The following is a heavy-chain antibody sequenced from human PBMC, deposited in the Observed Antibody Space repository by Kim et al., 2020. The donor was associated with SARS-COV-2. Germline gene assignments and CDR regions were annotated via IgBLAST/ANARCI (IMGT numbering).Heavy chain of an antibody. CDR1: GYTFTGYY. CDR3: ATHIVVVPAAMFGPPAHHNWFDP. CDR2: INPNSGGT. V-gene: IGHV1-2*02. D-gene: IGHD2-2*01. J-gene: IGHJ5*02. Sequence: ASVKVSCKASGYTFTGYYMHWVRQAPGQGLEWMGWINPNSGGTNYAQKFQGRVTMTRDTSISTAYMELSRLRSDDTAVYYCATHIVVVPAAMFGPPAHHNWFDPWGQGTLVTVSS.